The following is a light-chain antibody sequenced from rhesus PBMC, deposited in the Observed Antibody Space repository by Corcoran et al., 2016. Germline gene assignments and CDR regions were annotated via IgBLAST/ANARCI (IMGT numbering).Light chain of an antibody. J-gene: IGKJ3*01. Sequence: DIQMTQSPSSLSASVGDRVTITCRTSEKVNNYLNWYQQKPGKAPKLLIYKASTLQSGVPARFSGRGSGTDYTFTISSLQSEDVATSYCQHNYGTPFTFGPGTKLDIK. V-gene: IGKV1-74*01. CDR2: KAS. CDR3: QHNYGTPFT. CDR1: EKVNNY.